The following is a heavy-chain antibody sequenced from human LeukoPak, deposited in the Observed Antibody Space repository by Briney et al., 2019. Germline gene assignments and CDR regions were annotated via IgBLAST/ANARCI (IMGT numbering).Heavy chain of an antibody. V-gene: IGHV4-59*01. D-gene: IGHD3-22*01. Sequence: PSETLSLTCTVSGGSISSYYWSWIRQPPGEGLEWIGYIYYSGSTNYNPSLKRRVTISVDTSKNQFSLKLSSVTAADTAVYYCARYYYDSSGYYSFGYWGQGTLVTVSS. J-gene: IGHJ4*02. CDR2: IYYSGST. CDR1: GGSISSYY. CDR3: ARYYYDSSGYYSFGY.